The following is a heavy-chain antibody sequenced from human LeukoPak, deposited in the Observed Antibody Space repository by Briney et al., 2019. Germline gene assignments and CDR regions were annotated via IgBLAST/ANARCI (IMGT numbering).Heavy chain of an antibody. V-gene: IGHV1-46*01. CDR2: INPSGGST. D-gene: IGHD6-13*01. Sequence: ASVKVSCKASGYTFTSYYMHWVRQAPGQGLEWMGIINPSGGSTSYAQKFQGRVTITADKSTSTAYMELSSLRSEDTAVYYCARGLLDSRGYYYYYYGMDVWGQGTTVTVSS. CDR1: GYTFTSYY. J-gene: IGHJ6*02. CDR3: ARGLLDSRGYYYYYYGMDV.